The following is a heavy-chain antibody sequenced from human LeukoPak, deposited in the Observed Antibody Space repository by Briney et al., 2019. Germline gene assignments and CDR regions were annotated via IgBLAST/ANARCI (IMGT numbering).Heavy chain of an antibody. CDR3: ARDLNGPSFY. D-gene: IGHD2-8*01. J-gene: IGHJ4*02. CDR1: GFTFSDYW. CDR2: IRPDGGEK. V-gene: IGHV3-7*01. Sequence: HPGGSLRLSCVVSGFTFSDYWMSWVRQAPGKGLEWVINIRPDGGEKYFVDSVKGRFTISRDNAKNSLYLQMDSLRVEDTAVYYCARDLNGPSFYWGQGTQVTVSS.